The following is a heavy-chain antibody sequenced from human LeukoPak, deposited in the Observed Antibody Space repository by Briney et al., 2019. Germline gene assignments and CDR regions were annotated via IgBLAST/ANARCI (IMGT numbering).Heavy chain of an antibody. Sequence: SGPTLVNPTQTLTLTCTFSGFSLSTSGVGVGWVRQPPGKALEWLALIYWDDDKRYNSSLKSRLTITKDTSKNQVVLTMTTLDPVDTATYYCVHRRISSPFDYWGQGALVTVSS. CDR1: GFSLSTSGVG. J-gene: IGHJ4*02. CDR2: IYWDDDK. CDR3: VHRRISSPFDY. V-gene: IGHV2-5*02.